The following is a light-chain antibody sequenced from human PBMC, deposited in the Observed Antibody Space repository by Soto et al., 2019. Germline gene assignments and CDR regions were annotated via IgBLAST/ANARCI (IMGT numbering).Light chain of an antibody. CDR1: QNINNN. V-gene: IGKV3-15*01. CDR3: QQYNNWPPWA. Sequence: IVMTGAPPTVPGSPGESGSASCRDSQNINNNLAWYQHNPGQAPRLLLFGASTRATGISARFSRSVSVTEFTLTINSLQSEDFAFYFCQQYNNWPPWAVGQGTKVDIK. CDR2: GAS. J-gene: IGKJ1*01.